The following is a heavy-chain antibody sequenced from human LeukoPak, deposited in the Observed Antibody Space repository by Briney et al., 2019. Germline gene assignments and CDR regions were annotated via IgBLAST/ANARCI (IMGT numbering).Heavy chain of an antibody. J-gene: IGHJ4*02. V-gene: IGHV4-59*01. Sequence: SETLSLTCTVSGGSISSYYWSWIRQPPGKGLEWIGYIYYSGSTNYNPSLKSRVTISVDTSKNQFSLKLSSVPAADTAVYYCARDGDYDSSGYYYGLDYWGQGTLVTVSS. CDR1: GGSISSYY. CDR3: ARDGDYDSSGYYYGLDY. D-gene: IGHD3-22*01. CDR2: IYYSGST.